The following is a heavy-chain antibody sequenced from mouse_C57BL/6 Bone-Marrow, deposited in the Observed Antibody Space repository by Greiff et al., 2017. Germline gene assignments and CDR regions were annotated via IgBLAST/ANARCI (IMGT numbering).Heavy chain of an antibody. CDR1: GYTFTSYG. Sequence: QVQLQQSGAELARPGASVKLSCKASGYTFTSYGISWVKQRTGQGLEWIGEIYPRSGNTYYNEKFKGKATLTADKSSSTAYMELRSLTSEDSAVYFCARRSRDGYDEAYWGQGTLVTVSA. V-gene: IGHV1-81*01. CDR2: IYPRSGNT. CDR3: ARRSRDGYDEAY. J-gene: IGHJ3*01. D-gene: IGHD2-2*01.